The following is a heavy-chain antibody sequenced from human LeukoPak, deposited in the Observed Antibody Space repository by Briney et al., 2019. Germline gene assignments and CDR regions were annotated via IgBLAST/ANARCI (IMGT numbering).Heavy chain of an antibody. CDR1: GFTFSSYG. J-gene: IGHJ4*02. CDR2: IRYDGSNK. Sequence: GGSLRLSCAASGFTFSSYGMHWVRQAPGKGLEWVAFIRYDGSNKYYADSVKGRFTISRDNSKNTLYLQMNSLRAEDTAVYYCAKDRYYDILTGYIDYWGQGTLVTVPS. CDR3: AKDRYYDILTGYIDY. D-gene: IGHD3-9*01. V-gene: IGHV3-30*02.